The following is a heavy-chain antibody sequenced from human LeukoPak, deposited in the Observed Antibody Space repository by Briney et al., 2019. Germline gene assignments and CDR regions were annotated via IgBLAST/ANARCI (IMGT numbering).Heavy chain of an antibody. V-gene: IGHV4-34*01. D-gene: IGHD6-6*01. CDR2: INHSGST. J-gene: IGHJ1*01. Sequence: SETLSLTCAVYGGSFSGYYWSWIRQPPGKGLEWIGEINHSGSTNYNPSLKSRVTISVDTSKNQFSLKLSSVTAADTAVYYCARGTSVAAVARYFQHWGQGTLVTASS. CDR1: GGSFSGYY. CDR3: ARGTSVAAVARYFQH.